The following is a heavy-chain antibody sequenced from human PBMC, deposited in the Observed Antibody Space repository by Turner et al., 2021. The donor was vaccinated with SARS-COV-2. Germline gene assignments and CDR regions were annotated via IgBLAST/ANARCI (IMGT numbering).Heavy chain of an antibody. V-gene: IGHV3-7*01. D-gene: IGHD6-19*01. CDR2: IKEDGSEK. J-gene: IGHJ1*01. CDR3: ARPYSSGWYINFIF. Sequence: EVQLEESGGGLVQPGGSLRLSCAASGFTFNNYWMTWVRQAPGKGLKWVANIKEDGSEKYYVDSVKGRFTISRDNAKNSMYLQMNTLRAEDTAVYYCARPYSSGWYINFIFWGQGTLVTVSS. CDR1: GFTFNNYW.